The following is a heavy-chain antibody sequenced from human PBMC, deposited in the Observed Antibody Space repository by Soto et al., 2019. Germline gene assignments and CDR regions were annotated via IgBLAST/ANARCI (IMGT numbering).Heavy chain of an antibody. Sequence: QVQLVESGGGVVQPGRSLRLSCAASGFTFSSYDMHWVRQAPGKGLEWVAVIWYDGSNKYYADSVKGRFTISRDNSKNTLYLQMNSLRAEDTAVYYCAREGYSSSWHLVDYWGQGTLVTVSS. J-gene: IGHJ4*02. V-gene: IGHV3-33*01. CDR1: GFTFSSYD. CDR2: IWYDGSNK. CDR3: AREGYSSSWHLVDY. D-gene: IGHD6-13*01.